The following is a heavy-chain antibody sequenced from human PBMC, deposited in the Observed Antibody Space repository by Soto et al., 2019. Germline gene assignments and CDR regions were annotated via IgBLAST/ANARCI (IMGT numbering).Heavy chain of an antibody. V-gene: IGHV3-30-3*01. D-gene: IGHD6-19*01. Sequence: QVQLVESGGGVLKPGRSLRLSCAASGFTFSSYAMHWVRQAPGKGLEWVAVISYDGSNKYYADSVKGRFTISRDNSKNTLYLQINSLRAEDTAVSYCAREIAVAGTAYYYGMDVWGQGTTVTVSS. CDR3: AREIAVAGTAYYYGMDV. CDR2: ISYDGSNK. CDR1: GFTFSSYA. J-gene: IGHJ6*02.